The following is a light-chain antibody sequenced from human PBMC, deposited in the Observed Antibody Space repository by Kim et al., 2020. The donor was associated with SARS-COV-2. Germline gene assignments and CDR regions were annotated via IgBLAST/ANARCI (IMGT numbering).Light chain of an antibody. V-gene: IGKV3-15*01. CDR1: QSVSRN. CDR3: QQYDNWRT. J-gene: IGKJ1*01. Sequence: SVSPGERATRSCRASQSVSRNLAWYQQKPGQPPRLLIYGASTRATGIPARCSGSGAGTEFTLTISSLQSEDFAVYYCQQYDNWRTFGQGTKVDIK. CDR2: GAS.